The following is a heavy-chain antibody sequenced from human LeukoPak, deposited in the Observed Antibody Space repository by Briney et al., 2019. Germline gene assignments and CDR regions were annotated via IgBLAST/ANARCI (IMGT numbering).Heavy chain of an antibody. V-gene: IGHV1-18*01. D-gene: IGHD5-12*01. CDR1: GYTFTSHV. CDR2: ISSYNGNT. CDR3: ARWSGSGDDSNYFGY. J-gene: IGHJ4*02. Sequence: ASVKVSCKASGYTFTSHVLNWVRQAPGQGLEWMGWISSYNGNTYYVQDFQGRVTLTTDTSTSTVYMELRSLTSDDTAVYYCARWSGSGDDSNYFGYWGQGTLVTVSS.